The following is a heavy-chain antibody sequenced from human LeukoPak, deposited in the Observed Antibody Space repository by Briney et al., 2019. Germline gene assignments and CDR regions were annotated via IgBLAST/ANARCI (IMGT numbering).Heavy chain of an antibody. CDR3: TTDGVGVEGATYDN. CDR1: GFTFSDSA. CDR2: IKAKAHGGTI. V-gene: IGHV3-15*01. J-gene: IGHJ4*02. D-gene: IGHD1-26*01. Sequence: PGGSLRLSCAASGFTFSDSAMHWVRQASGKGLEWVGRIKAKAHGGTIEYAAPVKGRFTISRDDSKNTLYLQMNSLKTEDTAVYYCTTDGVGVEGATYDNWGQGTLVSVSS.